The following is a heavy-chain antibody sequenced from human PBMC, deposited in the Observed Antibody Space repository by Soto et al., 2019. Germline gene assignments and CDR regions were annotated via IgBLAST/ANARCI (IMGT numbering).Heavy chain of an antibody. CDR1: GGSFSGYY. Sequence: PSETLSLTCAVYGGSFSGYYWSWIRQPPGKGLEWIGEIYHSGSTNYNPSLKSRVTMAVDKSRNQFSLKLSSVTAADTAVYYCARRWGEGRVDYWGQGALVTVSS. CDR2: IYHSGST. J-gene: IGHJ4*02. CDR3: ARRWGEGRVDY. D-gene: IGHD3-10*01. V-gene: IGHV4-34*01.